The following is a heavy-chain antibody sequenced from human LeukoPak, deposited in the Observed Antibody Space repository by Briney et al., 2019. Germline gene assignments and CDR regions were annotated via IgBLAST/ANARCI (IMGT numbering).Heavy chain of an antibody. J-gene: IGHJ3*01. Sequence: ASVKVSCKASGYTFHTYAIQWVRQVPGQGLEWMGWINTANGNTKYSQKFQGRVTITRDRSATTAYVDLSSLRSEDTAVFYCVRGTNYGDYSVGDAFDVWGQGTMVTVSS. V-gene: IGHV1-3*04. CDR1: GYTFHTYA. CDR2: INTANGNT. D-gene: IGHD4-17*01. CDR3: VRGTNYGDYSVGDAFDV.